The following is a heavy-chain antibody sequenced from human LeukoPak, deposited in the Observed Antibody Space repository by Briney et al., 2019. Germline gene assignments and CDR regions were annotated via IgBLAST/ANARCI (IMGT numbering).Heavy chain of an antibody. D-gene: IGHD6-19*01. CDR1: GFTFSSYS. CDR2: ISSGSGYI. CDR3: ARTLANSGWYMN. V-gene: IGHV3-21*01. J-gene: IGHJ4*02. Sequence: GGSLRLSCAASGFTFSSYSMNWVRQAPGKGLEWVSSISSGSGYIYYADSVKGRFTISRDNAKNSLYLQMNSLRAKDTAVYYCARTLANSGWYMNWGQGILVTVSS.